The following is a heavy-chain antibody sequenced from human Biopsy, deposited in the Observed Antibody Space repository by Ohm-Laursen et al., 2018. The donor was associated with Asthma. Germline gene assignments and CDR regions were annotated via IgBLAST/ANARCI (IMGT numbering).Heavy chain of an antibody. CDR3: AREGVAGTHIED. J-gene: IGHJ4*02. D-gene: IGHD6-19*01. V-gene: IGHV3-30-3*01. Sequence: LPCAASRFTYEMHWVRQAPGKGLEWVAVISYDGSSIYYADSVKGRFTISRDNSKNTLSLQMNSLTAEDTAVYYCAREGVAGTHIEDWGQGTLVTVSS. CDR1: RFTYE. CDR2: ISYDGSSI.